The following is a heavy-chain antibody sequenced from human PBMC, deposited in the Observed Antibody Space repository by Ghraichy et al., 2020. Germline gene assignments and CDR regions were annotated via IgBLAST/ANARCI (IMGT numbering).Heavy chain of an antibody. CDR2: IYFSGST. Sequence: SETLSLTCTVSGGSVSSRSYYWGWIRQPPGKGLEWIGSIYFSGSTYYNPSLKSRVTISVDTFKNQFSLRLSSVTAADTAVYYCARHFTKDSSGYYYGVDVWGQGTTVTVSS. V-gene: IGHV4-39*01. CDR1: GGSVSSRSYY. CDR3: ARHFTKDSSGYYYGVDV. J-gene: IGHJ6*02. D-gene: IGHD3-22*01.